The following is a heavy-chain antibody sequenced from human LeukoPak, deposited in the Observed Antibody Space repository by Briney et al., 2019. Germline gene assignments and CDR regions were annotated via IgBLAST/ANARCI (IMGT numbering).Heavy chain of an antibody. CDR3: ARVSAKYCGGDCYSGPFDY. Sequence: PGGSLRLSCAASGFTFSSYSMNWVRQAPGKGLEWVSSISSSSSYIYYADSVKGRFTISRDNSKNTLYLQMNSLRAEDTAVYYCARVSAKYCGGDCYSGPFDYWGQGTLVTVSS. V-gene: IGHV3-21*01. CDR2: ISSSSSYI. J-gene: IGHJ4*02. CDR1: GFTFSSYS. D-gene: IGHD2-21*02.